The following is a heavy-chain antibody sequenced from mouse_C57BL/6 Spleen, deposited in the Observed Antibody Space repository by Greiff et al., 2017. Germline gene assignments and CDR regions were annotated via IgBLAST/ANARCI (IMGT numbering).Heavy chain of an antibody. D-gene: IGHD1-1*02. Sequence: EVKLVESGGGLVKPGGSVKLSCAASGFTFSDYGMHWVRQAPEKGLEWVAYISRGSSATYYADTVKGRITISRDNAKNTLFLQMTSLRSEDTAMYYCSRGGRLFYYAMDYWGQGTSVTVSS. J-gene: IGHJ4*01. CDR2: ISRGSSAT. CDR1: GFTFSDYG. V-gene: IGHV5-17*01. CDR3: SRGGRLFYYAMDY.